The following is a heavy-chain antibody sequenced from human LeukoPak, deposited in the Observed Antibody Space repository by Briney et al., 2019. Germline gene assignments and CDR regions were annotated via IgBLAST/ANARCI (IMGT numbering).Heavy chain of an antibody. CDR2: IYYSGST. CDR3: ARDKPVGAITVGWFDP. D-gene: IGHD1-26*01. V-gene: IGHV4-59*01. CDR1: GGSFSGYY. J-gene: IGHJ5*02. Sequence: PSETLSLTCAVYGGSFSGYYWSWIRHPPGKELEWIGYIYYSGSTNYNPSLNSLVTISVDTSKNQFSLKLSSVTADDAAVYYCARDKPVGAITVGWFDPWGQGTLVTVSS.